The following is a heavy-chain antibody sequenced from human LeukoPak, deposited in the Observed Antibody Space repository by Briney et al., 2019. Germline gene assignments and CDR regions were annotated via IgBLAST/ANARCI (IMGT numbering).Heavy chain of an antibody. Sequence: PSETLSLTCTVSGGSISSYYWSWIRQPPGKGLEWIGYIYYSGSTNYNPSLKSRVTISVDTSKNQFSLKLSSVTAADTAVYYCASVKYYYDSSGYPRWFDPRGQGTLVTVSS. CDR2: IYYSGST. V-gene: IGHV4-59*01. J-gene: IGHJ5*02. CDR3: ASVKYYYDSSGYPRWFDP. CDR1: GGSISSYY. D-gene: IGHD3-22*01.